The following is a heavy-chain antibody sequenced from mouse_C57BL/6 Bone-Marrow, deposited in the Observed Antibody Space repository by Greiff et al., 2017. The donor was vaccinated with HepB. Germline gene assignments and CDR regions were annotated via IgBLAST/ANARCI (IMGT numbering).Heavy chain of an antibody. J-gene: IGHJ1*03. Sequence: VQLQQSGPELVKPGASVKISCKASGYSFTDYNMNWVKQSNGKSLEWIGLINPNYGTTSYNQKFKGKATLTVDQSSSTAYMQLNSLTSEDSAVYYCGDIATVEEGWYFDVWGTGTTVTVAS. CDR2: INPNYGTT. CDR1: GYSFTDYN. D-gene: IGHD1-1*01. CDR3: GDIATVEEGWYFDV. V-gene: IGHV1-39*01.